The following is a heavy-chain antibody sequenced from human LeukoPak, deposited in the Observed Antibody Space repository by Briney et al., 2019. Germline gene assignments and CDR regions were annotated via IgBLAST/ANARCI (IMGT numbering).Heavy chain of an antibody. CDR3: ARGRIVVVVAATGLFDY. CDR2: INHSGST. CDR1: GGSFSGYY. V-gene: IGHV4-34*01. J-gene: IGHJ4*02. D-gene: IGHD2-15*01. Sequence: PSETLSLTCAVYGGSFSGYYWSWIRQPPGKGLEWIGEINHSGSTNYNPSLKSRVTISVDTSKNQFSLKLSSVAAADTAVYYCARGRIVVVVAATGLFDYWGQGTLVTVFS.